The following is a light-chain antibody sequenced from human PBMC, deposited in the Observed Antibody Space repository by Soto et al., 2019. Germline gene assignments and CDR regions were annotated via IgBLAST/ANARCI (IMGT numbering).Light chain of an antibody. CDR1: QSVSRY. V-gene: IGKV1-39*01. CDR2: EAF. J-gene: IGKJ1*01. Sequence: DIQMTQSPSSMSASVGDRVTIPCRASQSVSRYLNWYQQKPGKAPKLLIYEAFTLQSGVSSRFSGNGSGTEFSLTISSLQADDFGSYYCQHYNTWTFGPGTKVDIK. CDR3: QHYNTWT.